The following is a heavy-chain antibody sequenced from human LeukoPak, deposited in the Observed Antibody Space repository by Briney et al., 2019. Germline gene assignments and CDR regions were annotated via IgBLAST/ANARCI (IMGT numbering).Heavy chain of an antibody. CDR2: IYSGGST. CDR1: GFTVSSNY. Sequence: GGSLRLSCAASGFTVSSNYMSWVRQAPGKGLEWVSVIYSGGSTYYADSVKGRFTISRDNSKNTLYLQMNSLRAEDTAVYYCARGDNYYDSSGYYPDYWGQGTLVTVSS. J-gene: IGHJ4*02. CDR3: ARGDNYYDSSGYYPDY. V-gene: IGHV3-53*01. D-gene: IGHD3-22*01.